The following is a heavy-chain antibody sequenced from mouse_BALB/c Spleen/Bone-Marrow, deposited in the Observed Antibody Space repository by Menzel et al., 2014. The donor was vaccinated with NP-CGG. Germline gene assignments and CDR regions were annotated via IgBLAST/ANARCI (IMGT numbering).Heavy chain of an antibody. V-gene: IGHV14-3*02. CDR2: IDPANGNT. CDR1: GFNIKDTY. CDR3: ARGLLQYYYAMDY. D-gene: IGHD2-3*01. J-gene: IGHJ4*01. Sequence: EVKLMESGAELVKPRASVKLSCTASGFNIKDTYMHWVKQRPEQGLEWIGRIDPANGNTKYDPKFQGKATITADTSSNTAYLQLSSLTSEDTAVYYCARGLLQYYYAMDYWGQGTSVAVSS.